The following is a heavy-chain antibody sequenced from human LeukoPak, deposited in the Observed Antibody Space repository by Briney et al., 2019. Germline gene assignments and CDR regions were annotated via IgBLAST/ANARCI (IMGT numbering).Heavy chain of an antibody. V-gene: IGHV3-53*01. CDR1: GFTVSSNH. D-gene: IGHD5-12*01. CDR3: ARSGSDYYGMDV. J-gene: IGHJ6*02. Sequence: PGGSLRLSCAASGFTVSSNHMSWVRQTPGKGLEWVSVIYSGGSTYYLDSVKGRFTISRDNSKNTLYLQMYSLRAEDTAVYYCARSGSDYYGMDVWGQGTTVTVSS. CDR2: IYSGGST.